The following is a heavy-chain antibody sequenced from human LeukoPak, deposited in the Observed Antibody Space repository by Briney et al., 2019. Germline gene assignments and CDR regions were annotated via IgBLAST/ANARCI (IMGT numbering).Heavy chain of an antibody. CDR2: IWYDGSNK. CDR1: GFTFSSYG. D-gene: IGHD6-13*01. J-gene: IGHJ6*02. Sequence: GGSLRLSCAASGFTFSSYGMHWVRQAPGKGLEWVAVIWYDGSNKYYADSVKGRFTISRDNSKNTLYLQMNSLRAEDTAVYYCARGSSGSWYSRYYYYYYGMDVWGQGTTVTVSS. V-gene: IGHV3-33*01. CDR3: ARGSSGSWYSRYYYYYYGMDV.